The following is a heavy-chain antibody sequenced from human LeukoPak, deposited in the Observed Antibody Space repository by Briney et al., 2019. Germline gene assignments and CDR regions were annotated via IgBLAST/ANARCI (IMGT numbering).Heavy chain of an antibody. CDR3: ARESNAYSSSWSTMRNWFDP. Sequence: GGSLRLSCAASGFTFSSYSMNWVRQAPGKGLEWVSSISSSSSYIYYADSVKGRFTISRDNAKNSLYLQMNSLRAEDTAVYYCARESNAYSSSWSTMRNWFDPWGQGTLVTVSS. CDR2: ISSSSSYI. CDR1: GFTFSSYS. V-gene: IGHV3-21*01. J-gene: IGHJ5*02. D-gene: IGHD6-13*01.